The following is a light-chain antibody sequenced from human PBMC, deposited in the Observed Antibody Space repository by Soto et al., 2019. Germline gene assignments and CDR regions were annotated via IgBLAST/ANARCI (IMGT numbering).Light chain of an antibody. V-gene: IGKV1-39*01. CDR1: QRINIY. Sequence: ERHKITYRASQRINIYLNWYRQKPGKAPELLIYSASNLQSGVPSSFCGSGSGTEFTVSILSMPPEEFSTYMRVQGLRLPAIGQGTRLENK. CDR3: VQGLRLPA. CDR2: SAS. J-gene: IGKJ5*01.